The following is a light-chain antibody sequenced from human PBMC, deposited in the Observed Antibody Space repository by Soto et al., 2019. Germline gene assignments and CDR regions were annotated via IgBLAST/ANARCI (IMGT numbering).Light chain of an antibody. Sequence: ESEWTQSPVSLSLSKGERATLSCRASQSVTSSYLAWWQQKPGQAPRLLIYGASSRATGIPDRFSGSGSGTDFTLTISRLEPEDFAVYFCQQYGSSPTTFCQGTNVDIK. CDR2: GAS. CDR3: QQYGSSPTT. V-gene: IGKV3-20*01. J-gene: IGKJ1*01. CDR1: QSVTSSY.